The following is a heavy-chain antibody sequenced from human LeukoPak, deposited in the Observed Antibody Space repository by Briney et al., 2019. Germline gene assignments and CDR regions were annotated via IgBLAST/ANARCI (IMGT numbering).Heavy chain of an antibody. CDR1: GFSLSPSGMC. CDR3: ARTDYYGSGSRRSDFDY. Sequence: ESGPALVKPTQTLTLTCTFSGFSLSPSGMCVSWIRQPPGKALDRLALIDWDDDKYYSTSLKTRLTISKDTFKNQVVLTMTNMDPVDTATYYCARTDYYGSGSRRSDFDYWGQGTLVTVSS. V-gene: IGHV2-70*01. D-gene: IGHD3-10*01. CDR2: IDWDDDK. J-gene: IGHJ4*02.